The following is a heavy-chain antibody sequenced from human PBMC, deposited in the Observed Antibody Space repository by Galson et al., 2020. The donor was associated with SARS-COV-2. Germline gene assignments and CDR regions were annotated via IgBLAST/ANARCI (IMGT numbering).Heavy chain of an antibody. CDR2: INYNGGT. CDR3: ARRGVGSTKWAFTV. V-gene: IGHV4-59*08. J-gene: IGHJ3*01. D-gene: IGHD3-10*01. CDR1: GGSINYYI. Sequence: ETLSLTCTVSGGSINYYIWNWIRQPPGKGLEWIGYINYNGGTNYSPSLDSRVTMSLDTSKNQFSLKLTSLTAADTAVYYCARRGVGSTKWAFTVWGQGTMVTVSS.